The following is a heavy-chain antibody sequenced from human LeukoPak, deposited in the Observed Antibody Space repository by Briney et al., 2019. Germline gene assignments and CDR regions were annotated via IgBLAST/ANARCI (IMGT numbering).Heavy chain of an antibody. J-gene: IGHJ5*02. V-gene: IGHV1-46*03. Sequence: ASVTVSCKASGYTFTSYYMHWVRQAPGQGHEWMGIINTSGGSTSYAQKFQGRVTMTRDKSTSTVYMELSSLRSEDTAVYYCGRDGRVHYDFWSGYYRDEVWFDPWGQGTLVTVSS. CDR1: GYTFTSYY. D-gene: IGHD3-3*01. CDR2: INTSGGST. CDR3: GRDGRVHYDFWSGYYRDEVWFDP.